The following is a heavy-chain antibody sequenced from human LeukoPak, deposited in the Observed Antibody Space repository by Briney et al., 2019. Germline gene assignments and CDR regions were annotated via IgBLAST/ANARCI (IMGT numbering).Heavy chain of an antibody. D-gene: IGHD6-19*01. Sequence: GGSLRLSCAASGFTFSSYWMHWVRQAPGKGLVWVSRINSDGSSTSYADSVKGRFTISRDNAKNTLYLQMNSLRAEDTAVYYCARKGIAVAGTYAFDIWGQGTMVTVSS. V-gene: IGHV3-74*01. J-gene: IGHJ3*02. CDR2: INSDGSST. CDR3: ARKGIAVAGTYAFDI. CDR1: GFTFSSYW.